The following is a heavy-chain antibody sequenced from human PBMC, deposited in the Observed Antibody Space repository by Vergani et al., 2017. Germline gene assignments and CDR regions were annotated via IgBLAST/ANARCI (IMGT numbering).Heavy chain of an antibody. D-gene: IGHD6-19*01. CDR3: ARSGGIAVAGTLNWFDP. CDR2: IWYDGSNK. Sequence: VQLVESGGGLVQPGGSLRLSCAASGFTFSSYGMHWVRQAPGKGLEWVAVIWYDGSNKYYADSVKGRFTISRDNSKNTLYLQMNSLRAEDTAVYYCARSGGIAVAGTLNWFDPWGQGTLVTVSS. J-gene: IGHJ5*02. V-gene: IGHV3-33*08. CDR1: GFTFSSYG.